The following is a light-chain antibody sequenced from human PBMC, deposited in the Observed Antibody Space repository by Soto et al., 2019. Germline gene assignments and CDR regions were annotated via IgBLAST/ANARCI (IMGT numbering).Light chain of an antibody. Sequence: IVMTQSPDSLAVSLGERATINCRSSQSILYSSNNKNYLAWYQQKPGQPPKLLIYWAFTRGSGVPDRFSGSGSGADFTLTINSLQAEDVAVYYCQQYYNSPITFGQGTRLEIK. J-gene: IGKJ5*01. V-gene: IGKV4-1*01. CDR2: WAF. CDR3: QQYYNSPIT. CDR1: QSILYSSNNKNY.